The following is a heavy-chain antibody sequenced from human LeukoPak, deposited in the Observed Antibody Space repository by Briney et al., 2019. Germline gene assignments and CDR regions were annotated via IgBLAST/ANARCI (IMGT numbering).Heavy chain of an antibody. CDR3: ARGSYCSGGSCYLVSGPDY. CDR2: IKTDGSDT. V-gene: IGHV3-74*01. Sequence: PGGSLRLSCAASGFTFSSYWMHWVRQSPGKGLVWVSRIKTDGSDTYYADSVRGRFTISRDNSKNTLYLQMNSLRAEDTAVYYCARGSYCSGGSCYLVSGPDYWGQGTLVTVSS. CDR1: GFTFSSYW. D-gene: IGHD2-15*01. J-gene: IGHJ4*02.